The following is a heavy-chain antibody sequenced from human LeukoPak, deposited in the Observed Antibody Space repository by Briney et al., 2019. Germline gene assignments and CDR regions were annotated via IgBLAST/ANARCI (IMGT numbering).Heavy chain of an antibody. D-gene: IGHD3-16*01. CDR2: IKQDGSEK. CDR3: ARARRGYYFDY. CDR1: GFTFSRYW. J-gene: IGHJ4*02. Sequence: GGSLRLSCAASGFTFSRYWMSWVRQAPGKGREGVANIKQDGSEKYYVDSVKGQFTIPRHNANNPLYLQMNSLRAEDTAVYYCARARRGYYFDYWGQGTLVTVSS. V-gene: IGHV3-7*01.